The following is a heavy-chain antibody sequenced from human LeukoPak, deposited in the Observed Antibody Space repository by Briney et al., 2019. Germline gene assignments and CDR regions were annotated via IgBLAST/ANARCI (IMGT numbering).Heavy chain of an antibody. CDR2: IYYNGNT. Sequence: SETLSLTCTVSGGSISSYYWLWIRQPPGKGLEWIGYIYYNGNTNYNPSLKSRVTISVDTSKNQLSLKLSSVTAADTAVYYCASEAHGDYSDYWGQGTLVTVSS. D-gene: IGHD4-17*01. CDR3: ASEAHGDYSDY. J-gene: IGHJ4*02. V-gene: IGHV4-59*01. CDR1: GGSISSYY.